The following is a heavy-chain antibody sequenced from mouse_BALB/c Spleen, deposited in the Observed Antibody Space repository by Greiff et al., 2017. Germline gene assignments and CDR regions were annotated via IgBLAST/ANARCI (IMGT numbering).Heavy chain of an antibody. V-gene: IGHV2-4-1*01. D-gene: IGHD2-10*02. CDR1: GFSLTSYG. Sequence: VQVVESGPGLVQPSQSLSITCTVSGFSLTSYGVHWVRQSPGKGLEWLGVIWSGGSTDYNAAFISRLSISKDNSKSQVFFKMNSLQADDTAIYYCARNWGGYGNLFDYWGQGTTLTVSS. CDR3: ARNWGGYGNLFDY. CDR2: IWSGGST. J-gene: IGHJ2*01.